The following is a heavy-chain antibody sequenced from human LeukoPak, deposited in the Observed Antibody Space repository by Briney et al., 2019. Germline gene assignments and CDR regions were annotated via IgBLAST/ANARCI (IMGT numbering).Heavy chain of an antibody. V-gene: IGHV3-33*01. CDR3: ARDPREGSYPDY. Sequence: PGRSLRLSCAASGFTFSSYGMHWVRQAPGKGLEWVAVIWYDGSNKYYADSVKGRFTISRDNSKNTLYLQMNSLRAEDTAVYYCARDPREGSYPDYWGQGTLVTVSS. CDR2: IWYDGSNK. CDR1: GFTFSSYG. J-gene: IGHJ4*02. D-gene: IGHD1-26*01.